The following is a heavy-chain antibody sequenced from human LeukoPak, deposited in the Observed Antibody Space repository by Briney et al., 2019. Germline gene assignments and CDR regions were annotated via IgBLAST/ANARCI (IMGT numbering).Heavy chain of an antibody. V-gene: IGHV1-2*02. CDR1: VYTFSGFY. Sequence: ASVKVSCKGSVYTFSGFYIHWVRQAPGQGLEWMGWINPNSGGTNYAQKFQGRVTMTRDTSISTAYMELSRLRSDDTAVYYCARQDNSGWNFDYWGQGTPVTVSS. CDR2: INPNSGGT. CDR3: ARQDNSGWNFDY. J-gene: IGHJ4*02. D-gene: IGHD5-24*01.